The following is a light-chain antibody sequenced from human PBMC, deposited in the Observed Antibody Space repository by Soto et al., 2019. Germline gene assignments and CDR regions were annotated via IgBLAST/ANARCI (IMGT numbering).Light chain of an antibody. J-gene: IGLJ2*01. CDR3: QSSDSSLSSVV. Sequence: QSVLTQPPSVSGAPGQRVTISCTGSSSNIGAGYDVHWYQRLPGTAPKLLIYGSTNRPSGVPDRFSGSRSGTSASLAITGLQTEDEADYYCQSSDSSLSSVVFGGGTKLIVL. CDR1: SSNIGAGYD. CDR2: GST. V-gene: IGLV1-40*01.